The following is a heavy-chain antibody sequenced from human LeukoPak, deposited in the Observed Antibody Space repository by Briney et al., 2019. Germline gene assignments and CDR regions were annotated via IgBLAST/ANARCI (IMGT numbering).Heavy chain of an antibody. Sequence: PSETLSLTCTVSGGSISSYYWSWIRQPPGKGLEWIGYIYTSGSTNYNPSLKSRVTISVDTSKNLFSLKLSSVTAADTAVYYCARRLGYCSSTSCVDAFDIWGQGTMVTVSS. CDR1: GGSISSYY. V-gene: IGHV4-4*09. D-gene: IGHD2-2*01. CDR3: ARRLGYCSSTSCVDAFDI. J-gene: IGHJ3*02. CDR2: IYTSGST.